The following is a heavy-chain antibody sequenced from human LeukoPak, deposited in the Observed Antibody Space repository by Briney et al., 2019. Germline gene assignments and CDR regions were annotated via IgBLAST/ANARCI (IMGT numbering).Heavy chain of an antibody. V-gene: IGHV4-34*01. J-gene: IGHJ4*02. CDR1: GGSFSGYY. CDR2: INHSGST. Sequence: SETLSLTCAVYGGSFSGYYWSWIRQPPGKGLEWIGEINHSGSTNYNPSLKSRVTISVDTSKNHFSLKLRSVTAADTAVYYCARGPYSSSWYRFDYWGEGTLVTVSS. CDR3: ARGPYSSSWYRFDY. D-gene: IGHD6-13*01.